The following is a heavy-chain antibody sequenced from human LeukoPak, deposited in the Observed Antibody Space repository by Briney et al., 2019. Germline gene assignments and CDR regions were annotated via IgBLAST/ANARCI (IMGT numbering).Heavy chain of an antibody. V-gene: IGHV1-2*06. CDR3: ARADSRDY. CDR2: INPSSGVT. J-gene: IGHJ4*02. Sequence: GASVKVSCKASGYTFTGYYIHWVRQAPGQGLEWMGRINPSSGVTNYAQKFQGRVTMTRDTSISTAYMELSSLISDDSALYYCARADSRDYWGLGTLVTVSS. CDR1: GYTFTGYY.